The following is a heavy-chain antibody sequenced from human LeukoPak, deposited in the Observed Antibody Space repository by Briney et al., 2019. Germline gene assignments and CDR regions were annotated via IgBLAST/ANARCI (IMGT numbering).Heavy chain of an antibody. CDR3: VSGSLQSGYNFDY. Sequence: GGSLRLSCAASGFTLSNYWMLWIRQVPGKGLVWVSHIKYDGSATNYADSVKGRFTISRDNAKNTLYLQMNSLRAEDTAVYYCVSGSLQSGYNFDYWGQGALVTVSS. CDR1: GFTLSNYW. CDR2: IKYDGSAT. D-gene: IGHD3-3*01. J-gene: IGHJ4*02. V-gene: IGHV3-74*01.